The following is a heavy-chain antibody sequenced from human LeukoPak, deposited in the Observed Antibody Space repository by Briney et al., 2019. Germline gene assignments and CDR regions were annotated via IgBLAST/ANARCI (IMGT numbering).Heavy chain of an antibody. V-gene: IGHV3-73*01. J-gene: IGHJ4*02. CDR2: IRSKANSYAT. CDR1: GFTFSGSA. CDR3: TRRLNYYDSSGSDY. D-gene: IGHD3-22*01. Sequence: PGGSLRLSCAASGFTFSGSAMHWVRQASGKGLEWAGRIRSKANSYATAYAASVKGRFTISRDDSKNTAYLQMNSLKTEDTAVYYCTRRLNYYDSSGSDYWGQGTLVTVSS.